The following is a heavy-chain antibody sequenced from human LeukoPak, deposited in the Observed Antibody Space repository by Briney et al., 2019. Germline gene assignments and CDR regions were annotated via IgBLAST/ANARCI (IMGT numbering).Heavy chain of an antibody. CDR1: GGSISSYY. Sequence: SETLSLTCTVSGGSISSYYWSWIRQPPGKGLEWIASMYHDGRTSYNPSLESRVTISIDTSTNQFSLKLSSVTAADTAVYYCASDHKSITMRKGQYFDYWGQGVLVTVSS. V-gene: IGHV4-39*01. CDR3: ASDHKSITMRKGQYFDY. D-gene: IGHD1-14*01. J-gene: IGHJ4*02. CDR2: MYHDGRT.